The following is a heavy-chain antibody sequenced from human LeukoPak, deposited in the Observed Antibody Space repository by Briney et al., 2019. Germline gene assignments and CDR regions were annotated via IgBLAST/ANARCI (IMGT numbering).Heavy chain of an antibody. Sequence: SETLSLTCAVSGGSISSSNWWSWVRQPPGKGLEWIGEIYHSGSTNYNPSLKSRVTISVDKSKNQFSLKLSSVTAADTAVYYCARVTPFITVVRGVTPDYFDYWGQGTLVTVSS. CDR3: ARVTPFITVVRGVTPDYFDY. D-gene: IGHD3-10*01. V-gene: IGHV4-4*02. CDR2: IYHSGST. CDR1: GGSISSSNW. J-gene: IGHJ4*02.